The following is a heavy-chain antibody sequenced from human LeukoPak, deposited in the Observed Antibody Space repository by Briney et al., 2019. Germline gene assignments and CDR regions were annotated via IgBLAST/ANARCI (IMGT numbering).Heavy chain of an antibody. V-gene: IGHV3-23*01. CDR1: GFTFSSYA. CDR2: ISGSGGST. CDR3: AKSELGTAMVRFEYYGMDV. D-gene: IGHD5-18*01. Sequence: PGGSLRLSCAASGFTFSSYAMSWVRQAPGKGLEWVSAISGSGGSTYYADSVKGRFTISRDNSKNTLYLQMNSLRAEDTAVYYCAKSELGTAMVRFEYYGMDVWGQGTTVTVSS. J-gene: IGHJ6*02.